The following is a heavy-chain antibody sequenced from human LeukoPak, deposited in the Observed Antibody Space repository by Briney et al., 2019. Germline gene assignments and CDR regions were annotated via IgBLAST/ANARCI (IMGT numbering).Heavy chain of an antibody. CDR1: GGSISSYY. CDR3: ARGRRSPMIVVVPAARYNWFDP. Sequence: PSETLSLTCTVSGGSISSYYWSWIRQPPGNGLEWIGEINHSGSTNYNPSLKSRVTISVDTSKNQFSLKLSSVTAADTAVYYCARGRRSPMIVVVPAARYNWFDPWGQGTLVTVSS. D-gene: IGHD2-2*01. V-gene: IGHV4-34*01. J-gene: IGHJ5*02. CDR2: INHSGST.